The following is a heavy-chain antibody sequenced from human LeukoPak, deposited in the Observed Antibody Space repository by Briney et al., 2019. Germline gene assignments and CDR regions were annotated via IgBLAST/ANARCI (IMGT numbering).Heavy chain of an antibody. CDR3: ARVPAAITDNWFDP. CDR1: GYTFTSYG. D-gene: IGHD2-2*02. CDR2: ISAYNGNT. J-gene: IGHJ5*02. Sequence: ASVKVSCKASGYTFTSYGISWVRQPPGQGLEWMGWISAYNGNTNYAQKLQGRVTMTTDTSTSTAYMELRSLRSDDTAVYYCARVPAAITDNWFDPWGQGTLVTVSS. V-gene: IGHV1-18*01.